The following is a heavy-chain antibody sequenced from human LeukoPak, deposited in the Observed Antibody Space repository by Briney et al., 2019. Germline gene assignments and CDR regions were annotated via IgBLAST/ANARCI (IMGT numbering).Heavy chain of an antibody. CDR1: GFTVSSNY. D-gene: IGHD2-15*01. CDR3: AKRRLAAVTYYFDY. Sequence: GGSLRLSCAASGFTVSSNYMSWVRQAPGKGLEWVSVIYSGGSTYYADSVKGRFTISRDNSKNTLYLQMNSLRAEDTAVYYCAKRRLAAVTYYFDYWGQGTLVTVSS. J-gene: IGHJ4*02. CDR2: IYSGGST. V-gene: IGHV3-66*01.